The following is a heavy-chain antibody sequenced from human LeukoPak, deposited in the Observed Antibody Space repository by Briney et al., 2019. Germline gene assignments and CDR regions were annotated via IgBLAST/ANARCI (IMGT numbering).Heavy chain of an antibody. CDR1: GVSFSGYY. CDR2: INHSGST. V-gene: IGHV4-34*01. J-gene: IGHJ4*02. CDR3: ARGDCSSTSCPPDY. Sequence: SSETLSLTCAVYGVSFSGYYWSWVRQPPGKGLEWVGEINHSGSTNYNPSLKSRVTISVDTSKNQFSLKLSSVTAADTAVYYCARGDCSSTSCPPDYWGQGTLVTVSS. D-gene: IGHD2-2*01.